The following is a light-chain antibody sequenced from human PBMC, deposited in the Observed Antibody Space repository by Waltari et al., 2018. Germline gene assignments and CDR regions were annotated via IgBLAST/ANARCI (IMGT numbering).Light chain of an antibody. V-gene: IGKV4-1*01. CDR1: TSVLYKSDNKNY. CDR2: WAS. J-gene: IGKJ2*01. Sequence: IVLPPPPGSLPMSLGERANHPCHSSTSVLYKSDNKNYLAWYQHKQGQPPKLLIYWASTRESGVPDRFIGSGSGTDFTLSISSRQAEDVAVYSCHQYYTTPYTVGQGTKLEI. CDR3: HQYYTTPYT.